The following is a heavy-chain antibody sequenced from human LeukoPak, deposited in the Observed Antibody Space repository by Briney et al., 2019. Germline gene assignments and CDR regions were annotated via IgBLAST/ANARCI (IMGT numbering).Heavy chain of an antibody. Sequence: PGGSLRLSCAASGFTFSSYAMHWVRQAPGKGLEWVAVISYDGSNKYYADSVKGRFTISRDNSKNTLYLQMNSLRAEDTAVYYCARDKSPWGYSDWFDPWGQGTLVTVSS. J-gene: IGHJ5*02. CDR1: GFTFSSYA. D-gene: IGHD2-15*01. CDR3: ARDKSPWGYSDWFDP. V-gene: IGHV3-30-3*01. CDR2: ISYDGSNK.